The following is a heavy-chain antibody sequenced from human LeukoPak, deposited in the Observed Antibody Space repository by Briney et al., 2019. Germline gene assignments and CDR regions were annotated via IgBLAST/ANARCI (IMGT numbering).Heavy chain of an antibody. V-gene: IGHV1-2*02. D-gene: IGHD4-11*01. CDR2: INPNSGET. J-gene: IGHJ4*02. CDR1: GYTFTDYY. CDR3: ARDRDYSNTERGFDY. Sequence: ASVKVSCKTSGYTFTDYYIHWVRQAPGQGLEWMGWINPNSGETNSAQKFQGRVTMTGDTSISTAYMELRRVTSDDTAVYYCARDRDYSNTERGFDYWGQGTLVTVSS.